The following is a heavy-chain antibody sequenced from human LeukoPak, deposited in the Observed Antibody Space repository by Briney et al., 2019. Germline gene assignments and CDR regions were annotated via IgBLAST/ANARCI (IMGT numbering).Heavy chain of an antibody. J-gene: IGHJ4*02. Sequence: ASVKVSCKASGYTFTSYDINWVRQATGQGLEWMGIINPSGGSTSYAQKFQGRVTMTRDTSTSTVYMELSSLRSEDTAVYYCARISKRFDYWGQGTLVTVSS. CDR1: GYTFTSYD. V-gene: IGHV1-46*01. CDR3: ARISKRFDY. D-gene: IGHD2-2*01. CDR2: INPSGGST.